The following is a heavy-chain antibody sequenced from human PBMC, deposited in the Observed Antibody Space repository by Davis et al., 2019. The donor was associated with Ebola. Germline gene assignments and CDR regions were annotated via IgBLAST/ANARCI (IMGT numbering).Heavy chain of an antibody. V-gene: IGHV3-23*01. CDR2: ISGSGGST. CDR1: GFTFSSYA. CDR3: AKSRIAAAVLQHFDY. D-gene: IGHD6-13*01. J-gene: IGHJ4*02. Sequence: GGSLRLSCSASGFTFSSYAMHWVRQAPGRGLEWVSAISGSGGSTYYADSVKGRFTISRDNSKNTLYLQMNSLRVEDTAVYYCAKSRIAAAVLQHFDYWGQGTLVTVSS.